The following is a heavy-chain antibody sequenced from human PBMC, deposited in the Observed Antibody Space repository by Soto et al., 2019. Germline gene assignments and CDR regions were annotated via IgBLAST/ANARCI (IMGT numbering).Heavy chain of an antibody. D-gene: IGHD1-1*01. CDR1: GYSISSGYY. CDR2: IYHSGST. CDR3: ARDLWKLDY. Sequence: KPSETLSLTCAVSGYSISSGYYWGWIRQPPGKGLEWIGSIYHSGSTYYNPSLKSRVTISVDTSKNQFSLKLSSVTAADTAVYYCARDLWKLDYWGQGTLVTVSS. J-gene: IGHJ4*02. V-gene: IGHV4-38-2*02.